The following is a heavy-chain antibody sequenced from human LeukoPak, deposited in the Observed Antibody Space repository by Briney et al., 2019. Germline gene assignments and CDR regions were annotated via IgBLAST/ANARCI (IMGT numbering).Heavy chain of an antibody. CDR1: GFPFSSYW. Sequence: PGGSLRLSCVASGFPFSSYWMTWVRQAPGKGLEWVAVIWYDGSNKYYADSVKGRFTISRDNSKNTLYLQMNSLRAEDTAVYYCAREGMRYCSSTSCYYWFDPWGQGTLVTVSS. V-gene: IGHV3-33*08. J-gene: IGHJ5*02. D-gene: IGHD2-2*01. CDR3: AREGMRYCSSTSCYYWFDP. CDR2: IWYDGSNK.